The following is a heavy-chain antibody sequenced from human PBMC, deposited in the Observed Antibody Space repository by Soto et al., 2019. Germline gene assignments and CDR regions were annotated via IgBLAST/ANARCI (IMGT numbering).Heavy chain of an antibody. D-gene: IGHD6-19*01. Sequence: ASVKVSCKASGYTFTSYAMHWVRQAPGQRLEWMGWINAGNGNTEYSQKFQGRVTITRDTSASTAYMELSSLRSEDTAVYYCASFVAVAGTRGIWFDPWGQGTLVTVSS. CDR1: GYTFTSYA. V-gene: IGHV1-3*01. CDR3: ASFVAVAGTRGIWFDP. J-gene: IGHJ5*02. CDR2: INAGNGNT.